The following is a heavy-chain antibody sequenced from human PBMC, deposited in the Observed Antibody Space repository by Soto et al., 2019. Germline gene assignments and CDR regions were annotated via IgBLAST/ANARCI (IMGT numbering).Heavy chain of an antibody. CDR3: ASRTVVTPSGYYYYYGMDV. D-gene: IGHD2-21*02. CDR2: IIPIFGTA. Sequence: QVQLVQSGAEVKKPGSSVKVSCKASGGTFSSYAISWVRQAPGQGLEWMGGIIPIFGTANYAQKFQGRVTITADKSTSTAYMELSSLRSEDTAVYYCASRTVVTPSGYYYYYGMDVWGQGTTVTVSS. CDR1: GGTFSSYA. J-gene: IGHJ6*02. V-gene: IGHV1-69*06.